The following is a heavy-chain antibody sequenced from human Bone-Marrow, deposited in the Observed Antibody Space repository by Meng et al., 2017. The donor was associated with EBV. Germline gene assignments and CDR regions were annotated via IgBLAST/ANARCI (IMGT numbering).Heavy chain of an antibody. V-gene: IGHV1-2*02. J-gene: IGHJ4*02. CDR3: AMGLATDFDY. CDR2: INPNSGGT. D-gene: IGHD5-12*01. Sequence: QWPLVQTGAEVKKPGASLKVSCKASGYTFTGYYIQWVRQAPGQGLEWVGWINPNSGGTNYAEKFQGRVTMTRDTSITTAFMELSSLKSDDTAVYYCAMGLATDFDYWGQGTLVTVSS. CDR1: GYTFTGYY.